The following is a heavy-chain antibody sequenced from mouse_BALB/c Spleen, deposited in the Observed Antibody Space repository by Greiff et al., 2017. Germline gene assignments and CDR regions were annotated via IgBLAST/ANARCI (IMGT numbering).Heavy chain of an antibody. V-gene: IGHV1-69*02. Sequence: VQLQQPGAELVRPGASVKLSCKASGYTFTSYWINWVKQRPGQGLEWIGNIYPSDSYTNYNQKFKDKATLTVDKSSSTAYMQLSSPTSEDSAVYYCTKSWLTYAMDYWGQGTSVTVSS. CDR3: TKSWLTYAMDY. D-gene: IGHD2-2*01. CDR2: IYPSDSYT. CDR1: GYTFTSYW. J-gene: IGHJ4*01.